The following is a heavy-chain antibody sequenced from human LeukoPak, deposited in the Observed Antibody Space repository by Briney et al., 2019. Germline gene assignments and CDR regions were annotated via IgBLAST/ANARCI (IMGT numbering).Heavy chain of an antibody. D-gene: IGHD3-22*01. CDR3: ARVPYYDSPGDAFDI. Sequence: SQTLSLTCTVSGGSISSGDYYWSWIRQPPGKGREWIGYIYYSGSTYYNPSLKSRVTISVDTSKNQFSLKLSSVTAADTAVYYCARVPYYDSPGDAFDIWGQGTMVTVSS. V-gene: IGHV4-30-4*08. CDR2: IYYSGST. J-gene: IGHJ3*02. CDR1: GGSISSGDYY.